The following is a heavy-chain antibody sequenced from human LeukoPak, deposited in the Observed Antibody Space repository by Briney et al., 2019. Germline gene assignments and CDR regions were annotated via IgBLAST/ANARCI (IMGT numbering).Heavy chain of an antibody. CDR3: VRGPYCSGGSCYSGHFGLLAY. D-gene: IGHD2-15*01. J-gene: IGHJ4*02. Sequence: GGSLRLSCVASGFILNDYEMSWVRQAPGKGPEWIAYMSNSGHRIYYADSVKGRITISRDNAKNSLFLQMNNLRAEDSAVYSCVRGPYCSGGSCYSGHFGLLAYWGQETLVTVSS. V-gene: IGHV3-48*03. CDR2: MSNSGHRI. CDR1: GFILNDYE.